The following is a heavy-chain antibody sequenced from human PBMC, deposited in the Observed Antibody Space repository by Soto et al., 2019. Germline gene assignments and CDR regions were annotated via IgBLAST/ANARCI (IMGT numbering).Heavy chain of an antibody. D-gene: IGHD4-17*01. J-gene: IGHJ6*03. CDR1: GFTFSSYA. Sequence: GGSLRLSCAASGFTFSSYAMSWVRQAPGKGLEWVSAISGSGGSTYYADSVKGRFTISRDNSKNTLYLQMNSLRAEDTAVYYCAKMGTGPYYGDDYYYYMDVWGKGTTVTVSS. CDR2: ISGSGGST. V-gene: IGHV3-23*01. CDR3: AKMGTGPYYGDDYYYYMDV.